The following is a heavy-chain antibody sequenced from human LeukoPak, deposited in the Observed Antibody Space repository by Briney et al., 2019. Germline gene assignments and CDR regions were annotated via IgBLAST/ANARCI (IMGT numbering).Heavy chain of an antibody. V-gene: IGHV3-7*01. CDR3: ARVGDGWVYYYYMDV. D-gene: IGHD3-16*01. CDR2: IKQDGSEK. Sequence: PGGSLRLSCAASGFTFSSYWMSWVRQAPGKGLEWVANIKQDGSEKYYVDSVKGRFTISRDNAKNSLYLQMNSLSAEDTAVYYCARVGDGWVYYYYMDVWGKGTTVTVSS. CDR1: GFTFSSYW. J-gene: IGHJ6*03.